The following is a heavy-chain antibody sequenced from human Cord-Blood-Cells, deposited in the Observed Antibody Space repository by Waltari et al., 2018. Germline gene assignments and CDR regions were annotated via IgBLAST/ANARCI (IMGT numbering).Heavy chain of an antibody. J-gene: IGHJ3*02. D-gene: IGHD5-12*01. V-gene: IGHV4-39*01. CDR3: ARQVATIRDAFDI. Sequence: QLQLQESGPGLVKPSETLSLTCTVSGGSISSSSYYWGWIRQPPGKGLTWIGSIYYSGSPHSNPSLKSRVTISVDTSKNQFSLKLSSVTAADTAVYYCARQVATIRDAFDIWGQGTMVTVSS. CDR2: IYYSGSP. CDR1: GGSISSSSYY.